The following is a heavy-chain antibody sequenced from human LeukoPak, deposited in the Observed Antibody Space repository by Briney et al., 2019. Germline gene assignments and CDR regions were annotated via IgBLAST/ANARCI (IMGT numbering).Heavy chain of an antibody. CDR1: GXTFSTYF. D-gene: IGHD4-17*01. Sequence: GGSLRLSWAASGXTFSTYFMSWVRQAPGKGLEWVANIKQDGSEKYYVDSMKGRFTISRDNAKNSLYLQMNSLRAEDTAVYYCARVRRTTVTTFDYWGQGTLVTVSS. CDR2: IKQDGSEK. CDR3: ARVRRTTVTTFDY. J-gene: IGHJ4*02. V-gene: IGHV3-7*05.